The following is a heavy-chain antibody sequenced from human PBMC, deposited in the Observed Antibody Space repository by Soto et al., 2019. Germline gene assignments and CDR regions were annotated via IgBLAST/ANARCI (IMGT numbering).Heavy chain of an antibody. D-gene: IGHD2-2*01. V-gene: IGHV1-69*01. CDR2: IIPISGTA. J-gene: IGHJ6*02. CDR3: ARDWLVVVPVGITLAPPVYSYYGMDV. CDR1: GGTFSTFS. Sequence: QVLLVQSGAEVKKPGSSVKVSCKASGGTFSTFSISWVRQAPGQGLEWMGGIIPISGTANYAQKVQGRVTITADDSTSTAYMELSSLRSEDSAVHYCARDWLVVVPVGITLAPPVYSYYGMDVWGQWTTVTVSS.